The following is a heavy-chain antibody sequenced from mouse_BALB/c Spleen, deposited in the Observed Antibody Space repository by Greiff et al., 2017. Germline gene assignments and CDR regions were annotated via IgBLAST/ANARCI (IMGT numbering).Heavy chain of an antibody. CDR1: GYSFTSYY. CDR2: IDPFNGGT. Sequence: VQLKQSGPELMKPGASVKISCKASGYSFTSYYMHWVKQSHGKSLEWIGYIDPFNGGTSYNQKFKGKATLTVDKSSSTAYMHLSSLTSEDSAVYYCARWGDWGQGTLVTVSA. J-gene: IGHJ3*01. CDR3: ARWGD. V-gene: IGHV1S135*01.